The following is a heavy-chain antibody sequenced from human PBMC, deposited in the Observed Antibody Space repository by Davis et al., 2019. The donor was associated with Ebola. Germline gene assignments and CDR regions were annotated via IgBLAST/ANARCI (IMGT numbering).Heavy chain of an antibody. J-gene: IGHJ4*02. CDR1: GFTFSSYW. D-gene: IGHD3-22*01. CDR3: ARARYYYDSSGYSTQYYFDY. Sequence: GESLKISCAASGFTFSSYWMSWVRQAPGKGLEWVANIKQDGSEKYYVDSVKGRFTISRDNAKNSLYLQMNSLRDEDTAVYYCARARYYYDSSGYSTQYYFDYWGQGTLVTVSS. CDR2: IKQDGSEK. V-gene: IGHV3-7*01.